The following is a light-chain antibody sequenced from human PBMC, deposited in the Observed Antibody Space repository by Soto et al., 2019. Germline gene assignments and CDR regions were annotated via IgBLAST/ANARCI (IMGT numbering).Light chain of an antibody. Sequence: EIVLTQSPGTLSLSPGERATLSCRAGQSASSRYLAWYQLKPGQAPRVLIYGASSRATGTPDRFSGSGSGTDFTLTISRLEPEDFAVYYCLQYGSSPWTFGQGTKVEIK. CDR3: LQYGSSPWT. J-gene: IGKJ1*01. V-gene: IGKV3-20*01. CDR2: GAS. CDR1: QSASSRY.